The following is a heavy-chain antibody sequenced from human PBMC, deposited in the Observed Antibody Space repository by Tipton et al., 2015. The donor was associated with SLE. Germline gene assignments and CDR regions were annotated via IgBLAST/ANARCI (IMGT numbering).Heavy chain of an antibody. Sequence: SGFTFSSYGMHWVRQAPGKGLEWVAVIWYDGSNKYYADSVKGRFTISRDNSKNTLYLQMNSLRAEDTAVYYCAGVLSYYYGMDVWGQGTTVTVSS. J-gene: IGHJ6*02. V-gene: IGHV3-33*01. CDR2: IWYDGSNK. CDR1: GFTFSSYG. CDR3: AGVLSYYYGMDV. D-gene: IGHD4/OR15-4a*01.